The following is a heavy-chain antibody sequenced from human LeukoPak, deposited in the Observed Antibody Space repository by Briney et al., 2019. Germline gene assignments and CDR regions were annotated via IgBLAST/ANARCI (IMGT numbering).Heavy chain of an antibody. CDR1: GFTFGDYA. V-gene: IGHV3-49*04. Sequence: PGRSLRLSCTASGFTFGDYAMSWVRQAPGKGLEWVGFIRSKAYGGTTEYAASVKGRFTISRDDSKSIAYLQMNSLKTEDTAVYYYTSLHTILRDYWGQGTLVTVSS. D-gene: IGHD3-9*01. J-gene: IGHJ4*02. CDR2: IRSKAYGGTT. CDR3: TSLHTILRDY.